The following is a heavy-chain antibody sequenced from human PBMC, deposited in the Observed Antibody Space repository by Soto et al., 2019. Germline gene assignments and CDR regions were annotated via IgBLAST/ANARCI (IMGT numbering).Heavy chain of an antibody. CDR3: ARDLLGFGYTYGDV. D-gene: IGHD3-10*01. J-gene: IGHJ6*01. CDR2: IIPIDATV. V-gene: IGHV1-69*12. CDR1: GGTFSNYA. Sequence: QVQLVQSGAEVKKPGSSVKVSCKASGGTFSNYALISWVRQAPGQGLEWMGGIIPIDATVNYAQKFQGRITITAHESTTIVYMDLGSLSSEDTAMYYCARDLLGFGYTYGDVWGQGTTVTVSS.